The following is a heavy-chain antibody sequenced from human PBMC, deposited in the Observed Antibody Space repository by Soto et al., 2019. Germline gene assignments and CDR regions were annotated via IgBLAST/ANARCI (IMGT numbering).Heavy chain of an antibody. V-gene: IGHV1-69*01. J-gene: IGHJ6*02. D-gene: IGHD2-2*01. CDR2: IIPIFGTA. CDR3: ASPGLHYSSSTGCYGSDQSYYYYYDGMDV. CDR1: GGTFSSYA. Sequence: QVQLVQSGAEVKKPGSSVKVSCKASGGTFSSYAISWVRQAPGQGLDWMGGIIPIFGTANYAQKFQGRVTITADESTSTAYMELSSLRSEDTVVYYCASPGLHYSSSTGCYGSDQSYYYYYDGMDVWCQGTTVTVSS.